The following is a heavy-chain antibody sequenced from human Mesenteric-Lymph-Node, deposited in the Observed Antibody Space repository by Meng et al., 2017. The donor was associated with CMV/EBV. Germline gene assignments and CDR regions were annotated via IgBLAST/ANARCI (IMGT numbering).Heavy chain of an antibody. CDR1: GGSFSGYY. Sequence: SETLSLTCAVYGGSFSGYYWSWIRRPPGKGLEWIGYIYYSGSTKYNPSLKSRVTISVDTTRNQFSLNLNSVTAADTAVYYCARSGSYCAGDCFWYYWGQGTLVTVSS. CDR2: IYYSGST. D-gene: IGHD2-21*01. J-gene: IGHJ4*02. CDR3: ARSGSYCAGDCFWYY. V-gene: IGHV4-59*01.